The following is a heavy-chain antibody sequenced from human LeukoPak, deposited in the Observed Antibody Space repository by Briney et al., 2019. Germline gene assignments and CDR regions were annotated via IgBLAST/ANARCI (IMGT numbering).Heavy chain of an antibody. CDR1: GFTFSTYE. V-gene: IGHV3-48*03. CDR2: IRSSGTTI. CDR3: ARLAVAGYGNYMDV. Sequence: GGSLRLSCAASGFTFSTYEMNWVRQAPGKGLEWVSYIRSSGTTIYYADSVKGRFTISRDNAKNSLYLQMSSLRAEDTAVYYCARLAVAGYGNYMDVWGKGNTVTISS. J-gene: IGHJ6*03. D-gene: IGHD6-19*01.